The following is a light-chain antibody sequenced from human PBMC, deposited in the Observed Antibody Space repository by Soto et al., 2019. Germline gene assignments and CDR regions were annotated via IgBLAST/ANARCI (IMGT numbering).Light chain of an antibody. CDR1: QSVSSY. J-gene: IGKJ5*01. CDR3: QQRSNWIT. CDR2: DAS. V-gene: IGKV3-11*01. Sequence: EIVLTHSPATLSLSPGDRATLSCRASQSVSSYLAWYQQKPGQAPRLFIYDASNRATRIPARFSGSGSGTDFTLTISSLEPEDFAVYYCQQRSNWITFGQGTRLEIK.